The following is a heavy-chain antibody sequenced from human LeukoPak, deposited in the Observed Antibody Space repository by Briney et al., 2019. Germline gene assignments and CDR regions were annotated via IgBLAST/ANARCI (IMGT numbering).Heavy chain of an antibody. CDR3: ARPYGAAGLD. V-gene: IGHV4-39*01. CDR1: GGSISSSSYY. CDR2: IYYSGST. Sequence: KPSETLSLTCTVSGGSISSSSYYWGWIRQPPGKGLEWIGSIYYSGSTYYNPSLKSRVTTSVDTSKNQFSLKLSSVTAADTAVYYCARPYGAAGLDWGQGTLVTVSS. D-gene: IGHD4-17*01. J-gene: IGHJ4*02.